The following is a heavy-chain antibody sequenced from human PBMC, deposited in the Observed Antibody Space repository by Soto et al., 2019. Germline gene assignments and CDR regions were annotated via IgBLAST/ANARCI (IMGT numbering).Heavy chain of an antibody. D-gene: IGHD3-10*01. V-gene: IGHV3-74*01. Sequence: EAQLLESGGGLVQPGGSLRLSCAASEFTFSSYWMHWVRQAPGKGLVWVARINPGGSITTYADSVQGRFTISRDNAKNTLYLQMNSLRGDDTAVYYWATVPAGNYGVWTSWGQGTLVTVSS. CDR3: ATVPAGNYGVWTS. J-gene: IGHJ5*02. CDR1: EFTFSSYW. CDR2: INPGGSIT.